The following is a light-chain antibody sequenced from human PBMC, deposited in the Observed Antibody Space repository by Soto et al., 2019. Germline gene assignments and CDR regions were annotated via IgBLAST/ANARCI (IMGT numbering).Light chain of an antibody. CDR1: SGDIGGYNY. J-gene: IGLJ2*01. V-gene: IGLV2-14*01. CDR3: SSHTSSNTHVV. CDR2: EVT. Sequence: QSALTQPASVSGSPGQSITISCTGTSGDIGGYNYVSWYQQHPGKAPKLLISEVTNRPSGVSNRFSGSKSGNTASLTISGLQAEDEADYYCSSHTSSNTHVVFGGGTKLTVL.